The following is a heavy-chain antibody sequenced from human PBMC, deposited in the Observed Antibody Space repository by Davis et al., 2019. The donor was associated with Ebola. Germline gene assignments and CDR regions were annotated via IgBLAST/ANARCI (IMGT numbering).Heavy chain of an antibody. Sequence: PGGSLRLSCAASGFTFSSYWMHWVRQAPGKGLVWVSRINSDGSSTSYADSVKGRFTISRDNAKNTLYLQMNSLRAEDTAVYYCARGGERAYYYGSGEASYYYYYGMDVWGQGTTVTVSS. CDR1: GFTFSSYW. D-gene: IGHD3-10*01. CDR2: INSDGSST. V-gene: IGHV3-74*01. CDR3: ARGGERAYYYGSGEASYYYYYGMDV. J-gene: IGHJ6*02.